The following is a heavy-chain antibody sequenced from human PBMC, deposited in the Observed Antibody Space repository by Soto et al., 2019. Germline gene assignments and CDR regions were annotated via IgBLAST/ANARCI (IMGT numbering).Heavy chain of an antibody. D-gene: IGHD7-27*01. J-gene: IGHJ4*02. CDR1: GYTFSSYA. CDR2: INAGYGNT. Sequence: ASVKVSCKASGYTFSSYAMHWVRQAPGRRLEWMGWINAGYGNTKSSQKFQDRVTISRDASASTAYMELTSLRSEDTAVYYCARDTGDGTFDFWGQGTLVNVSS. V-gene: IGHV1-3*01. CDR3: ARDTGDGTFDF.